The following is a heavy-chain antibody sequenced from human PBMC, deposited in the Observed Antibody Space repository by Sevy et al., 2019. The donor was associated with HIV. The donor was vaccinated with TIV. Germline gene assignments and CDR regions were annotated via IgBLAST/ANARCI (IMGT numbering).Heavy chain of an antibody. J-gene: IGHJ6*02. D-gene: IGHD4-17*01. Sequence: GGSLRLSCTASGFAFTNYYAMHWVRQAPGKGLERVALISYDGSDKFYADSVKGRFTITRDNFKNTLYLQMNGLTTEDTAVYYCPRPRANYVDQYFFYAMDVWGQGTTVTVSS. CDR1: GFAFTNYYA. CDR3: PRPRANYVDQYFFYAMDV. V-gene: IGHV3-30-3*01. CDR2: ISYDGSDK.